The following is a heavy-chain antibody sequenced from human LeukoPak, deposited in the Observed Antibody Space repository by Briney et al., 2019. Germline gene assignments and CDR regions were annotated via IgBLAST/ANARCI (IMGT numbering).Heavy chain of an antibody. CDR3: ARGQVTAYYYGMDV. D-gene: IGHD2-21*02. Sequence: GGSLRLSCAASGFTVSSNYMSWVRQAPGKGLEWVSVIYSGGSTYYADSVKGRFTISRHNSKNTLYLQMNSLRAEDTAVYYCARGQVTAYYYGMDVWGQGTTVTVSS. CDR1: GFTVSSNY. J-gene: IGHJ6*02. V-gene: IGHV3-53*04. CDR2: IYSGGST.